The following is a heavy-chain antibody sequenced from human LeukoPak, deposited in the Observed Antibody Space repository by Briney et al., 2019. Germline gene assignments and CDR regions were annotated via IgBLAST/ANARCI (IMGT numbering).Heavy chain of an antibody. J-gene: IGHJ4*02. V-gene: IGHV3-23*01. CDR1: GFTFSSYA. CDR3: AKSSYYDSSGYYREYYFDY. Sequence: PGGSPRLSCAASGFTFSSYAMSWVRQAPGKGLEWASAISGGGGSTHYADSVKGRFTVSRDNSKNTLYLQMSSLRAGDTAVYYCAKSSYYDSSGYYREYYFDYWGQGTLVTVSS. CDR2: ISGGGGST. D-gene: IGHD3-22*01.